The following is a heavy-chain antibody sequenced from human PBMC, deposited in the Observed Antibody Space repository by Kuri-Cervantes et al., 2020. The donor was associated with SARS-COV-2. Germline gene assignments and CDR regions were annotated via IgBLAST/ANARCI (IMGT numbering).Heavy chain of an antibody. Sequence: SGPTLVKPTQTLTLTCTFSGFSLSSSGVGVGWIRQPPGKALEWLALIYWDDDKRYSPSLKTRLTIMKDTSKNQVLLTMTNMDPVDTATYYCSHSRRTPFHREYVIDYWGQGTLVTVSS. V-gene: IGHV2-5*02. CDR3: SHSRRTPFHREYVIDY. D-gene: IGHD3-16*01. CDR2: IYWDDDK. J-gene: IGHJ4*02. CDR1: GFSLSSSGVG.